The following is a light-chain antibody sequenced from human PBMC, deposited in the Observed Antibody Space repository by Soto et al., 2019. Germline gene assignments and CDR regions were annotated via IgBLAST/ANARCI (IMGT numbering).Light chain of an antibody. Sequence: IQVTQSPSSLSASVGDRGTIACRASQGIMSHLNWYQQRPGRAPNLLVYAESTLASGVPSRFSGSGSGTDFTLTISNLQPEDFATYFCQQSYGTPYTFGQGTKVEI. V-gene: IGKV1-39*01. CDR1: QGIMSH. CDR3: QQSYGTPYT. CDR2: AES. J-gene: IGKJ2*01.